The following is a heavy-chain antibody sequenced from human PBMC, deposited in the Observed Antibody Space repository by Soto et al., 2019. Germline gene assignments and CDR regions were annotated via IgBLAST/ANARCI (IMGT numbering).Heavy chain of an antibody. D-gene: IGHD3-9*01. V-gene: IGHV4-39*01. Sequence: SETLSLTCTVSGGSISSSSYYWGWIRQPPGKGLEWIGSIYYSGSTYYNPSLKSRVTISVDTSKNQFSLKLSSVTAADTAVYYCARQKPTYYDILTGYQASFDYWGQGTLVTVSS. J-gene: IGHJ4*02. CDR2: IYYSGST. CDR1: GGSISSSSYY. CDR3: ARQKPTYYDILTGYQASFDY.